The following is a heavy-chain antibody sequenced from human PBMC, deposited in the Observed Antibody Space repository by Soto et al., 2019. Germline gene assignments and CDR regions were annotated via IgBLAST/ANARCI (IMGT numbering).Heavy chain of an antibody. CDR1: GFTFSSYA. CDR2: ISFSDGGT. Sequence: EEQLLESGGGLIQPGGSLRLACAASGFTFSSYAMTWVRQAPGKGLEWVSSISFSDGGTYYAGSVKGRLTISRDNSKNTLFLQMNSLRVENTAVYYCVKDATILGRRYFDLWGRGTLVTVSS. D-gene: IGHD3-3*01. J-gene: IGHJ2*01. V-gene: IGHV3-23*01. CDR3: VKDATILGRRYFDL.